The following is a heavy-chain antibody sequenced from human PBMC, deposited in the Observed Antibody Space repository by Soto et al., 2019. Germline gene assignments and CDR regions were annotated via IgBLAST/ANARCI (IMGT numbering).Heavy chain of an antibody. V-gene: IGHV4-39*01. Sequence: PSETLSLTCTVSGGSISSSIYYWGWIRQPPGKGLEWIGSIYYSGSTYYNPSLKSRVTISVDTSKNQFSLKLSSVTAADTAVYYCARQEGDFWSGYSWFDPWGQGTLVTVSS. CDR2: IYYSGST. CDR1: GGSISSSIYY. CDR3: ARQEGDFWSGYSWFDP. D-gene: IGHD3-3*01. J-gene: IGHJ5*02.